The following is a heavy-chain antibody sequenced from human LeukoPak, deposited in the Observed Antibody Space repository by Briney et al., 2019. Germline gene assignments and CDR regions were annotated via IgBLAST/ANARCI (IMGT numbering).Heavy chain of an antibody. CDR3: ARDARRGVELKAFDI. Sequence: GGSLRLSCAASGFTFTNYGMHWVRQAPGKGLEWVAVISYDGSNNYYAASVKGRFTISRDNSKNTLYLQMNSLRPEDTAVYYCARDARRGVELKAFDIWGQGTMVTVSS. D-gene: IGHD1-7*01. CDR1: GFTFTNYG. V-gene: IGHV3-30*03. CDR2: ISYDGSNN. J-gene: IGHJ3*02.